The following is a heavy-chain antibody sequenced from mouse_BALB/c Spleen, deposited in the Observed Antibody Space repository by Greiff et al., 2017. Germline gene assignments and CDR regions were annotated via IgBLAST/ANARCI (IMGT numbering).Heavy chain of an antibody. Sequence: EVKVVESGAELVKPGASVKLSCTASGFNIKDTYMHWVKQRPEQGLEWIGRIDPANGNTKYDPKFQGKATITADTSSNTAYLQLSSLTSEDTAVYYCARYGLGLGYFDVWGAGTTVTVSS. D-gene: IGHD1-1*01. CDR1: GFNIKDTY. CDR2: IDPANGNT. V-gene: IGHV14-3*02. CDR3: ARYGLGLGYFDV. J-gene: IGHJ1*01.